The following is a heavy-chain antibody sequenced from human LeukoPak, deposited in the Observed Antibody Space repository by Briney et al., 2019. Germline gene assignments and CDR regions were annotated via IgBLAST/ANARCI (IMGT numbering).Heavy chain of an antibody. Sequence: PSETLSLTCAVSGYYINSGYYWDWIRQPPGKGLEWIGNVHHSGSTYYNPSLKSRVTISVDMSKNHFSLELTSVTAADTAVYYCARQGRGGSGWLSFDYWGQGTLVTVSS. V-gene: IGHV4-38-2*01. CDR1: GYYINSGYY. J-gene: IGHJ4*02. D-gene: IGHD6-19*01. CDR3: ARQGRGGSGWLSFDY. CDR2: VHHSGST.